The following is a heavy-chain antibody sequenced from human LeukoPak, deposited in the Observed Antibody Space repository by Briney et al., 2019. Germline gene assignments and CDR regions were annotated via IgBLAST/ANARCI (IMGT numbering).Heavy chain of an antibody. CDR1: GFTFDDYG. Sequence: GGSLRLSCAASGFTFDDYGMTWVRQAPGQGLEWVARIKSKTDGETTDYAAPVKGRFTISRDDSKNTLYLQMNSLKTEDTAVYYCTTDYYDYVWGSYRPDYWGQGTLVTVSS. J-gene: IGHJ4*02. V-gene: IGHV3-15*01. CDR2: IKSKTDGETT. D-gene: IGHD3-16*02. CDR3: TTDYYDYVWGSYRPDY.